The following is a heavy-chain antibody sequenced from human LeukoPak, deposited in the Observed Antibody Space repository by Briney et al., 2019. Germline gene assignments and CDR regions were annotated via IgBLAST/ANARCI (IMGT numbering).Heavy chain of an antibody. D-gene: IGHD2-21*02. V-gene: IGHV3-23*01. Sequence: GGSLRLSCAASGFNFANHAMSWVRQTPGKGLEWVSAISGGGDITYYADSVTGRFTISRDNSKDTLFLQMHSLRPGDTAVYCCVREDTPATANYWGQGTLVTISS. CDR3: VREDTPATANY. J-gene: IGHJ4*02. CDR2: ISGGGDIT. CDR1: GFNFANHA.